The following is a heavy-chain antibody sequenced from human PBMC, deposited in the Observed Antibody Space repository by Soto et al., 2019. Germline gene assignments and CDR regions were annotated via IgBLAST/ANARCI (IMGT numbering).Heavy chain of an antibody. CDR2: IGTAGDT. D-gene: IGHD6-6*01. Sequence: EVQLVESGGGLVQPGGSLRLSCAASGFSFSNYDIRWVRQATGKGLEWVSGIGTAGDTYYAGSVKGRFTISRENAKNSLYLQMNSLRAGDTAVYYCARGALGFDPWGQGTLVAVSS. J-gene: IGHJ5*02. V-gene: IGHV3-13*04. CDR1: GFSFSNYD. CDR3: ARGALGFDP.